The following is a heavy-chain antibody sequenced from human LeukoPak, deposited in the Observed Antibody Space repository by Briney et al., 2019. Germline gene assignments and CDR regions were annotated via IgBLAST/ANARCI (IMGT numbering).Heavy chain of an antibody. D-gene: IGHD3-22*01. V-gene: IGHV4-59*11. J-gene: IGHJ4*02. CDR3: ARTPGYYYDSSGSPDY. CDR1: GGSINNQY. CDR2: IYYSGST. Sequence: PSETLSLTCTVSGGSINNQYWSWIRQPPGKGLEWIGYIYYSGSTNYNPSLESRVTISVDTSKNQFSLKLSSVTAADTAVYYCARTPGYYYDSSGSPDYWGQGTLVTVSS.